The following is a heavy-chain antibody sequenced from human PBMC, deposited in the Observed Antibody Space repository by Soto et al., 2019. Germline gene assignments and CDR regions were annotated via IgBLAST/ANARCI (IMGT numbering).Heavy chain of an antibody. J-gene: IGHJ6*02. CDR3: ARVDYCSSTSCYRHYYYGMDV. V-gene: IGHV5-10-1*01. D-gene: IGHD2-2*02. Sequence: PGESLKISCQGSGYSFTSYWISGVRQMPGKGLEWMGRIDPSDSYTNYSPSFQGHVTISADKSISTAYLQWSSLKASDTAMYYCARVDYCSSTSCYRHYYYGMDVWGQGTTVTVSS. CDR2: IDPSDSYT. CDR1: GYSFTSYW.